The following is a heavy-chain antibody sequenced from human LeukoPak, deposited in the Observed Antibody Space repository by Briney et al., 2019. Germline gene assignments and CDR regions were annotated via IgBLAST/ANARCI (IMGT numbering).Heavy chain of an antibody. CDR2: INSYNGNT. D-gene: IGHD1-26*01. CDR3: ARCSFLREVHEDDALDI. CDR1: GYIFINYG. J-gene: IGHJ3*02. Sequence: ASMKVSCKASGYIFINYGITWVRQAPGQGLEWMGWINSYNGNTKYAQKFQGRVTMTTDISTSTAYMDLRSPRSDDTAVHYCARCSFLREVHEDDALDIWGQGTMVTVSS. V-gene: IGHV1-18*01.